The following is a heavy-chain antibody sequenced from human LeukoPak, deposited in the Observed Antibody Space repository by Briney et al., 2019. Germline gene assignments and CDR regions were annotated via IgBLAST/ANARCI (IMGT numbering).Heavy chain of an antibody. D-gene: IGHD2-21*02. CDR3: ARESEGDLNWFDP. V-gene: IGHV4-59*01. Sequence: SEILSLTCSISGGSISTYSWNWIRQPPGKGLEWIGYNYFSGTTNYNPALKSRVTISVDRSKNQFSLKLNSVTAADTAVYYCARESEGDLNWFDPWGQGTLVTVSS. CDR1: GGSISTYS. CDR2: NYFSGTT. J-gene: IGHJ5*02.